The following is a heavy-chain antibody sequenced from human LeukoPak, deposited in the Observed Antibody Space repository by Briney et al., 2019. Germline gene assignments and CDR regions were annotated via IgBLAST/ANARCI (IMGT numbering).Heavy chain of an antibody. CDR1: GVSMGAYY. V-gene: IGHV4-59*01. D-gene: IGHD3-10*01. CDR3: ARGVPVSWGGYYFDS. J-gene: IGHJ4*02. CDR2: VYYRGIT. Sequence: SETLSLTCTVSGVSMGAYYWSWIRQPPGKGLEWIGYVYYRGITNYNPSLQSRVTISMDTSKNQFSLNLNSVTATDTALFFCARGVPVSWGGYYFDSWGQGTLVTVSS.